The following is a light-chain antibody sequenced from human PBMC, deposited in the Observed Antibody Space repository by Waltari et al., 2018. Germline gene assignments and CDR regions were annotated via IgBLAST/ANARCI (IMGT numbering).Light chain of an antibody. CDR1: SRDVGGYNY. Sequence: QSALAQPPSASGSPGQSVTISCTGTSRDVGGYNYVSWYQQHPGKAPKLMIYEVIKRPSGVPDRFSGSKSGNTASLTVSGLQAEDEAAYYCSSYAGSNFVVFGGGTKVTVL. V-gene: IGLV2-8*01. CDR2: EVI. J-gene: IGLJ2*01. CDR3: SSYAGSNFVV.